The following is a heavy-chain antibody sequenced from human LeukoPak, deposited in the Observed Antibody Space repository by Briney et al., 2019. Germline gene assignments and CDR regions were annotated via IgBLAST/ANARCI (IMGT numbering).Heavy chain of an antibody. CDR2: ISSRSSAI. CDR3: AREADLLQYLEWLFDY. CDR1: GFVFSDFG. D-gene: IGHD3-3*01. Sequence: PTGGSLRLSCSASGFVFSDFGMNGVRQTPGKGLEWIAYISSRSSAIYYAESVKGRFTISRDNAKRSVTLQMNSLRAEDSAVYFCAREADLLQYLEWLFDYWGQGTLVTVSS. J-gene: IGHJ4*02. V-gene: IGHV3-48*01.